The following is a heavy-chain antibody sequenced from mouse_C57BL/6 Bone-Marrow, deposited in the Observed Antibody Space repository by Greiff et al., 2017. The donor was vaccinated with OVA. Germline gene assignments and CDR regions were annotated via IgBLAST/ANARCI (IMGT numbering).Heavy chain of an antibody. CDR3: ARWGYYGSSYGYFDV. Sequence: EVKLEESGGGLVKPGGSLKLSCAASGFTFSSYAMSWVRQTPEKRLEWVATISDGGSYTYYPDNVKGRFTISRDNAKNNLYLQMSHLKSEDTAMYYCARWGYYGSSYGYFDVWGTGTTVTVSS. CDR1: GFTFSSYA. D-gene: IGHD1-1*01. J-gene: IGHJ1*03. CDR2: ISDGGSYT. V-gene: IGHV5-4*03.